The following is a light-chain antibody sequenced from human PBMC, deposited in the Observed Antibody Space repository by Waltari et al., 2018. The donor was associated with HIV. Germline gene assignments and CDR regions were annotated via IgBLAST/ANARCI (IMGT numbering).Light chain of an antibody. CDR2: RNN. V-gene: IGLV1-47*01. CDR3: AAWDDTLSGPD. J-gene: IGLJ1*01. Sequence: QSVLTQPPSASGAPGQRVPISCSGSRSNIGINYVYWYQQLPGTAPKLLIYRNNERPSGVPDRFSGSKSGTSASLAISGLRSEDEADYYCAAWDDTLSGPDFGTGTKVTVL. CDR1: RSNIGINY.